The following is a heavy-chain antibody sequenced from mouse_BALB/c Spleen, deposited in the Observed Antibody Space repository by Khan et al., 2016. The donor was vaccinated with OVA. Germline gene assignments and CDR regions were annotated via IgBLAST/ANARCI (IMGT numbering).Heavy chain of an antibody. D-gene: IGHD1-1*01. J-gene: IGHJ4*01. Sequence: QVQLKQSGPGLVAPSQSLSITCTVSGFSLNSYGVNWVRQPPGKGLEWLGVIWGDGSTHYHSALKSRLIISKDDSKSQVFLKLNSLQTDDTATYYCAKFTPDYYSMDYWGQGTSATVSS. CDR1: GFSLNSYG. CDR2: IWGDGST. V-gene: IGHV2-3*01. CDR3: AKFTPDYYSMDY.